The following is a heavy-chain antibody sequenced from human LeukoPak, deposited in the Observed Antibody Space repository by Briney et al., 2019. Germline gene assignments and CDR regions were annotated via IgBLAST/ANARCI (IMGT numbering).Heavy chain of an antibody. D-gene: IGHD2-21*02. CDR1: GFTFSNYG. CDR3: AKAPGGDCRPGDH. Sequence: GGSLRLSCAASGFTFSNYGVHWVRQAPGKGLEWVAFIRYDGTNKYYADSVKGRFTISRDSSKNTLYLQMNSLRAEDTAVYYCAKAPGGDCRPGDHWGQGTLVTVSS. CDR2: IRYDGTNK. J-gene: IGHJ5*02. V-gene: IGHV3-30*02.